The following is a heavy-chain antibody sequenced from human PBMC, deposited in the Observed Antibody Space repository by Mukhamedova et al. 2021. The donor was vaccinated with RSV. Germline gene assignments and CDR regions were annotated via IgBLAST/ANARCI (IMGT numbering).Heavy chain of an antibody. Sequence: YVDSVKARFTISRDNAKSSLYLQMNSLRAEDTAVYFCARESPSGAVTLEYWGQGTLVTVSS. D-gene: IGHD1-26*01. J-gene: IGHJ4*02. V-gene: IGHV3-7*03. CDR3: ARESPSGAVTLEY.